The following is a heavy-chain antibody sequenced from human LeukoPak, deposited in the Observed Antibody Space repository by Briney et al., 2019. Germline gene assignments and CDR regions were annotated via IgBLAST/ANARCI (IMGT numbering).Heavy chain of an antibody. V-gene: IGHV1-18*01. J-gene: IGHJ4*02. CDR2: ISGNNDNQ. D-gene: IGHD2-2*01. CDR3: AREGTSTDAY. Sequence: GASVKVSCKASGYTFSNFGINWVRRAPGQGGGWMGWISGNNDNQNYGQKFQGRFTVTTDSSTNTAYMELRNLRLDGTAVYYWAREGTSTDAYWGQGALVTVCS. CDR1: GYTFSNFG.